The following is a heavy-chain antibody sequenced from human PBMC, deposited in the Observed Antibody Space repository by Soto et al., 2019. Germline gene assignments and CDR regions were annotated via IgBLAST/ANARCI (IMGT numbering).Heavy chain of an antibody. V-gene: IGHV2-5*02. CDR1: GFSLSTSGVG. Sequence: QITLKESGPTLVKPTQTLTLTCTFSGFSLSTSGVGVGWIRQPPGKALEWLALIYWDDDKRYSPSLKSRRPITKDTSKNQVLLTMTNMDPVDTATYYCAQRGIAVAGPHWFDPWGQGTLVTVSS. J-gene: IGHJ5*02. CDR3: AQRGIAVAGPHWFDP. CDR2: IYWDDDK. D-gene: IGHD6-19*01.